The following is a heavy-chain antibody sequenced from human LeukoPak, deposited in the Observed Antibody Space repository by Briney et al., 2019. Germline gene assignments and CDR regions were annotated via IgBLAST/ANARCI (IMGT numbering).Heavy chain of an antibody. CDR2: ISWNSLNT. J-gene: IGHJ6*02. Sequence: SGGSLRLSCAASGFTFSSYDMHWVRQAPGKGLEWVSGISWNSLNTGYADSVKGRFTVSRDNARTSLFLQMNSLRPEDTALYYCVKEGRAGAFSRRRYYSYGMDVWGQGTTVTVSS. D-gene: IGHD6-19*01. CDR1: GFTFSSYD. V-gene: IGHV3-9*01. CDR3: VKEGRAGAFSRRRYYSYGMDV.